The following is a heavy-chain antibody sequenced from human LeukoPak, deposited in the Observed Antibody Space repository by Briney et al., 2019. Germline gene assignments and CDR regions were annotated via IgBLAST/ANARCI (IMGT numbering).Heavy chain of an antibody. Sequence: VSCKASGGTFSSYAISWVRQAPGQGLEWMGGIIPIFGTANYAQKFQGRVTITADKSTSTAYMELSSLRSEDAAVYYCARSRARGDFDYWGQGTLVTVSS. CDR1: GGTFSSYA. CDR3: ARSRARGDFDY. D-gene: IGHD3-10*01. CDR2: IIPIFGTA. J-gene: IGHJ4*02. V-gene: IGHV1-69*06.